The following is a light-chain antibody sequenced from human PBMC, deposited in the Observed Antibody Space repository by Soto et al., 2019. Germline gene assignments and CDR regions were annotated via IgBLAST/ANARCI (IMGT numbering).Light chain of an antibody. CDR2: GNS. V-gene: IGLV1-40*01. J-gene: IGLJ3*02. Sequence: QLVLTQPPSVSGAPGQRVTISCTESSSNIGAGYDVHWYQQLPGTAPKLLIYGNSNRPSGVPDRFSGSKSGTSASLAITGLQAEDAADYYCQSYDSSLSGWVFGGGTQLTVL. CDR3: QSYDSSLSGWV. CDR1: SSNIGAGYD.